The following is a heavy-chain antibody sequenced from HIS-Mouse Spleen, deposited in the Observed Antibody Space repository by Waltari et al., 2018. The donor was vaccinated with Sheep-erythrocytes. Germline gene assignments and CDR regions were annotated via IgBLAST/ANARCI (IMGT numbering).Heavy chain of an antibody. CDR2: SYSGGST. CDR1: GFTVSSNY. D-gene: IGHD4-17*01. V-gene: IGHV3-53*01. CDR3: ARGHPDYGDYDAFDI. Sequence: EVQLVESGGGLIQPGGSLRLSCAASGFTVSSNYMSWVRQAQGKGLEWVSVSYSGGSTYYADSVKGRFTISRDNSKHTLYLQMNSLRAEDTAVYYCARGHPDYGDYDAFDIWGQGTMVTVSS. J-gene: IGHJ3*02.